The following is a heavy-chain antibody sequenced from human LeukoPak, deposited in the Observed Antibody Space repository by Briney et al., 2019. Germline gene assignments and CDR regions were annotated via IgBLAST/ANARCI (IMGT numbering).Heavy chain of an antibody. V-gene: IGHV3-48*03. CDR1: GFTFSSYE. Sequence: GGSLRLSCAASGFTFSSYEMNWVRQAPGKGLEWVSYISGSGSTIYYADSVKGRFTISRDDAKNSLYLQMNSLRAEDTAVYYCARDRAYGDGGYWGQGTLVTVSS. D-gene: IGHD4-17*01. J-gene: IGHJ4*02. CDR3: ARDRAYGDGGY. CDR2: ISGSGSTI.